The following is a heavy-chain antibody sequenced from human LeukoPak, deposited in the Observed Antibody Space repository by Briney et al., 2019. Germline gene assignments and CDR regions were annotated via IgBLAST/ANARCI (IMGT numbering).Heavy chain of an antibody. V-gene: IGHV3-23*01. CDR3: ATFSGSYSGFDY. J-gene: IGHJ4*02. Sequence: GGSLRLSCAASGFTFSSYVMNWVRQAPGRGLEWASAISGSGGSTYYADSVKGRFTISRDNSKNTLYLQMNSLRAEDSAVYYCATFSGSYSGFDYWGQGTLVTVSS. CDR2: ISGSGGST. CDR1: GFTFSSYV. D-gene: IGHD1-26*01.